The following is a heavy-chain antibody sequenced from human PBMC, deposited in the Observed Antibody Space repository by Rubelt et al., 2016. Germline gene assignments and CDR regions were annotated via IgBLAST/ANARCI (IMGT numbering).Heavy chain of an antibody. D-gene: IGHD3-16*01. V-gene: IGHV1-3*01. CDR3: ARKGYGYGMDV. Sequence: QVQLVQSGAEVKKPGASVKVSCKASGYTFTSYAMHWVRQAPGQRLEWMGWINAGNGNTKYSQKFQGRAPSTRDTSASTAYMEVSSLRSEDTAVYYCARKGYGYGMDVWGQGTTVTVSS. CDR1: GYTFTSYA. J-gene: IGHJ6*02. CDR2: INAGNGNT.